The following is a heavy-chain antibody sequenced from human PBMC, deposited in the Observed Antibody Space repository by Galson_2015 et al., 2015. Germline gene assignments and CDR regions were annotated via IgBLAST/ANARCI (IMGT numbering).Heavy chain of an antibody. Sequence: GYIYYSGSTNYNPSLKSRVTISVDTSKNQFSLKLSSVTAADTAVYYCARDAGLAVGWFDPWGQGTLVTVSS. CDR2: IYYSGST. J-gene: IGHJ5*02. D-gene: IGHD3-10*01. CDR3: ARDAGLAVGWFDP. V-gene: IGHV4-59*01.